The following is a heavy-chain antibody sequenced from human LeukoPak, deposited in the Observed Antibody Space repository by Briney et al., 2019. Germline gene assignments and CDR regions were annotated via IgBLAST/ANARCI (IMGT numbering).Heavy chain of an antibody. J-gene: IGHJ5*02. CDR1: GFTFSSYS. V-gene: IGHV3-21*04. D-gene: IGHD3-10*01. CDR2: ISSSSSYI. CDR3: AKGSGFGETNWFDP. Sequence: GGSLRLSCAASGFTFSSYSMNWVRQAPGKGLEWVSSISSSSSYIYYADSVKGRFTISRDNAKNSLYLQMNSLRAEDTALYYCAKGSGFGETNWFDPWGQGTLVTVSS.